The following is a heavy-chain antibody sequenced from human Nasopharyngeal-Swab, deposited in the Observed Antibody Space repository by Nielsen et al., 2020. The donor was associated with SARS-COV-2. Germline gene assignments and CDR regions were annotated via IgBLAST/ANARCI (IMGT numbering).Heavy chain of an antibody. D-gene: IGHD6-13*01. V-gene: IGHV3-30*04. CDR1: GFTFSSYA. CDR3: ARTGGLAAAGLDY. Sequence: GGSLRLSCAASGFTFSSYAMHWVRQAPGKGLEWVAVISYDGSNKYYADSVKGRFTISRDNSKNTLYLQMNSLRAEDTAVYYCARTGGLAAAGLDYWGQGTLVTVSS. J-gene: IGHJ4*02. CDR2: ISYDGSNK.